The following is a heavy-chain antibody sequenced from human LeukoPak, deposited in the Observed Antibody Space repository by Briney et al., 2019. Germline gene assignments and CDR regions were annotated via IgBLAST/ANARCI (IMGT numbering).Heavy chain of an antibody. D-gene: IGHD6-19*01. V-gene: IGHV3-33*01. J-gene: IGHJ4*02. Sequence: GGSLRVSCAASGFTFTNYAMHWVRQAPGEGLEWVAAIWYDGSNKYYGDSVKGRFTISRDNSKNTLYLQMNSLRAEDTAAYYCARDMGGSGLQNSRDYWGQGTLVTVSS. CDR3: ARDMGGSGLQNSRDY. CDR2: IWYDGSNK. CDR1: GFTFTNYA.